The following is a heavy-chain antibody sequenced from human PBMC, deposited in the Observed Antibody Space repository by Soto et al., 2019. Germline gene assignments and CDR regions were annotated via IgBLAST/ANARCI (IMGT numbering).Heavy chain of an antibody. V-gene: IGHV3-21*01. CDR2: ISSSSSYI. Sequence: GGSLRLSCAASGFTFSSYSMNWVRQAPGEGLERVSSISSSSSYIYYADSVKGRFTISRDNAKNSLYLQMNSLRAEDTAVYYCAIFDSSPPNANDAFDIWGQGTLVTVSS. D-gene: IGHD3-22*01. CDR3: AIFDSSPPNANDAFDI. CDR1: GFTFSSYS. J-gene: IGHJ3*02.